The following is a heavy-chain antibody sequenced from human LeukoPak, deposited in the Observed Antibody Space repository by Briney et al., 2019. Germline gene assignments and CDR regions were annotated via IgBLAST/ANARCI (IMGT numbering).Heavy chain of an antibody. D-gene: IGHD3-10*01. CDR3: ARDRGYYGSGSYSYFDY. CDR2: ISGSGGST. CDR1: GFTFSSYA. J-gene: IGHJ4*02. Sequence: GGSLRLSCAASGFTFSSYAMSWVRQAPGKGLEWVSAISGSGGSTYYADSVKGRFTISRDNSKNTLYLQMNSLRAEDTAVYYCARDRGYYGSGSYSYFDYWGQGTLVTVSS. V-gene: IGHV3-23*01.